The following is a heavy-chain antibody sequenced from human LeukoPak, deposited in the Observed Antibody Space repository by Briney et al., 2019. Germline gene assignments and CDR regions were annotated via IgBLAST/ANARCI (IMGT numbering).Heavy chain of an antibody. CDR3: AKSASNLGEGGYYLDY. V-gene: IGHV3-23*01. CDR1: GFTFSSYA. J-gene: IGHJ4*02. Sequence: GGSLRLSCAASGFTFSSYAMSWVRQAPGKGLEWVSAISGSGGSTYYADSVKGRFTISRDNSKNTLYLQMNSLRAEDTAVYYCAKSASNLGEGGYYLDYWGQGTLVTVSS. CDR2: ISGSGGST. D-gene: IGHD3-16*01.